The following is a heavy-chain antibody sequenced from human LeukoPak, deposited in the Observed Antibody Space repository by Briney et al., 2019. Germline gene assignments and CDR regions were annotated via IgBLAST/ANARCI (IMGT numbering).Heavy chain of an antibody. CDR2: ISAYNGNT. Sequence: GASVKVSCKASGYRFSNFGISWVRQAPGQGLEWMGWISAYNGNTNYAQKFQGRVTMTIDKSTNTDYMELRSLRPDDTAVYYCARSVYYDSSGYAGSDYWGQGTLVTVSS. V-gene: IGHV1-18*01. CDR1: GYRFSNFG. J-gene: IGHJ4*02. D-gene: IGHD3-22*01. CDR3: ARSVYYDSSGYAGSDY.